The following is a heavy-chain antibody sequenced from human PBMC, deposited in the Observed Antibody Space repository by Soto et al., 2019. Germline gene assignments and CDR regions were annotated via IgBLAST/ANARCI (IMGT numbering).Heavy chain of an antibody. V-gene: IGHV1-3*01. J-gene: IGHJ5*02. Sequence: GASVKVSCKASGYTFTSYAMHWVRQAPGQRLEWMGWINAGNGNTKYSQKFQGRVTITRDTSASTAYMELSSLRSEDTAVYYCARGPNNNRLVGRDKAPDDNWFDPWGQGTLVTVSS. CDR2: INAGNGNT. CDR3: ARGPNNNRLVGRDKAPDDNWFDP. D-gene: IGHD3-10*01. CDR1: GYTFTSYA.